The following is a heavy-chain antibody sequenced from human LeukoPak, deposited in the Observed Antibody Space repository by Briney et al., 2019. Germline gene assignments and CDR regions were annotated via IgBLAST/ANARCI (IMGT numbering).Heavy chain of an antibody. V-gene: IGHV3-74*01. J-gene: IGHJ4*02. CDR2: INSDGSST. Sequence: PGGSLRLSCAASGFTFSSYWMHWVRQAPGKGLVWVSRINSDGSSTSYADSVKGRFTISRDNAKNTLYLQMNSLRAEDTAVYYCAKERKWLRSPLDYWGQGTLVTVSS. CDR1: GFTFSSYW. CDR3: AKERKWLRSPLDY. D-gene: IGHD5-12*01.